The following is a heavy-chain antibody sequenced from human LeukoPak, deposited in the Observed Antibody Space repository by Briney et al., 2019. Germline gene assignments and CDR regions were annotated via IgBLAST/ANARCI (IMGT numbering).Heavy chain of an antibody. CDR1: GGSISRGDYY. V-gene: IGHV4-30-4*01. J-gene: IGHJ4*02. D-gene: IGHD5-18*01. CDR3: ARVMGTGYSYGFGDY. CDR2: IYNSGST. Sequence: SETLSLTCTVSGGSISRGDYYWSWIRQPPGKGLEWIGYIYNSGSTYYNPSLKSRVTISVDRSKNQFSLKLSSVTAADTAVYYCARVMGTGYSYGFGDYWGQGTLVTVSS.